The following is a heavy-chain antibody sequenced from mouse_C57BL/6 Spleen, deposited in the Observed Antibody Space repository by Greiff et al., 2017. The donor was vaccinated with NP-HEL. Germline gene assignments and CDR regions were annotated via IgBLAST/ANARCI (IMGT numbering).Heavy chain of an antibody. D-gene: IGHD2-3*01. J-gene: IGHJ2*01. Sequence: QVQLKQPGAELVKPGASVKLSCKASGYTFTSYWMHWVKQRPGQGLEWIGMIHPNSGSTNYNEKFKSKATLTVDKSSSTAYMQLSSLKSADSAVYYCADGYYVWFDYWGQGTTLTVSS. CDR1: GYTFTSYW. CDR3: ADGYYVWFDY. V-gene: IGHV1-64*01. CDR2: IHPNSGST.